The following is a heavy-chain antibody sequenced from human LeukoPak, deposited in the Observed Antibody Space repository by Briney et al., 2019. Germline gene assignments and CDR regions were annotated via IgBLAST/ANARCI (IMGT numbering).Heavy chain of an antibody. J-gene: IGHJ3*02. CDR2: IYHSGST. V-gene: IGHV4-30-2*01. CDR1: GGSISSGGYS. CDR3: ARDLGYDSSGYYLNVGAFDI. D-gene: IGHD3-22*01. Sequence: SETLSLTCAVSGGSISSGGYSWSWIRQPPGKGLGWIGYIYHSGSTYYNPSLKSRVTISVDRSKNQFSLKLSSVTAADTAVYYCARDLGYDSSGYYLNVGAFDIWGQGTMVTVSS.